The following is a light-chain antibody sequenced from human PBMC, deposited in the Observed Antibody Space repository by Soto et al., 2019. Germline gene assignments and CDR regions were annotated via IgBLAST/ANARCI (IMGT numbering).Light chain of an antibody. J-gene: IGLJ1*01. V-gene: IGLV1-47*01. CDR2: KNN. Sequence: QSALTQPPSASGAPGQRVTISCSGSSSNVGYNFVYWYQQLPGTAPKLLMYKNNLRPSGVPDRFSGSKSGTSASLAISGLRSEDEADYYCAAWDDSLSGYVFGSGTKLTVL. CDR3: AAWDDSLSGYV. CDR1: SSNVGYNF.